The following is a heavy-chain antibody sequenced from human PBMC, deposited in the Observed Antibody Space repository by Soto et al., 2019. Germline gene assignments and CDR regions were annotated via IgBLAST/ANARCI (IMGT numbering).Heavy chain of an antibody. CDR3: ARDTVVPAAIGYYYYGMDV. CDR2: INPSGGST. J-gene: IGHJ6*02. Sequence: ASVKVSCKASGYTFTSYYMHWVRQAPGQGLEWMGIINPSGGSTSYAQKFQGRVTMTRDTSTSTVYMELSSLRSEDTAVYYCARDTVVPAAIGYYYYGMDVWGQGTTVTVSS. V-gene: IGHV1-46*01. D-gene: IGHD2-2*01. CDR1: GYTFTSYY.